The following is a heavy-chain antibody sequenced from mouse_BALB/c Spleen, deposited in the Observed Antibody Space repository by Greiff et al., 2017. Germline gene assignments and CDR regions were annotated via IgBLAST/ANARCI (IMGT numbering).Heavy chain of an antibody. CDR2: ISTYYGDA. J-gene: IGHJ2*01. D-gene: IGHD1-2*01. CDR3: ARSLHYYGSFDY. Sequence: VQLQQSGAELVRPGVSVKISCKGSGYTFTDSAMHWVKQSHAKSLEWIGVISTYYGDASYNQKFKGKATMTVDKSSSTAYMELARLTSEDSAIYYCARSLHYYGSFDYWGQGTTLTVSS. V-gene: IGHV1S137*01. CDR1: GYTFTDSA.